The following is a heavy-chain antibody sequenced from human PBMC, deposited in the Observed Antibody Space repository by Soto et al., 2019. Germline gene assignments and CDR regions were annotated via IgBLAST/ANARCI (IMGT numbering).Heavy chain of an antibody. V-gene: IGHV4-31*11. CDR1: GGSVSSAGYY. Sequence: QVQLQESGPGLVKPSQTLSLTCAVSGGSVSSAGYYWSWIRQHPGKGLEWIGYIYGSGSTYYNPSLKSRVIISVDTSKNQFSLKLTSVTAADTALYYCARGSGRGYNLNGSGSYFYYWGQGTLVTVSS. J-gene: IGHJ4*02. CDR3: ARGSGRGYNLNGSGSYFYY. CDR2: IYGSGST. D-gene: IGHD3-10*01.